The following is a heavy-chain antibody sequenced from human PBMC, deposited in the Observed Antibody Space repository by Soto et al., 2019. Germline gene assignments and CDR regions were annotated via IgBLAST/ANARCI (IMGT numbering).Heavy chain of an antibody. CDR1: GGSVNSVNYY. CDR2: IYSSGST. CDR3: ATSPRFAFDI. Sequence: QVQLQESGPGLVKPTETLSLSCSVSGGSVNSVNYYWSWIRQPPGKGLEWIGYIYSSGSTNYSPSLKSRVTISVDTSKNQLSLRLYSVTTADTAVYYCATSPRFAFDIWGQGTMVTVSS. V-gene: IGHV4-61*01. J-gene: IGHJ3*02.